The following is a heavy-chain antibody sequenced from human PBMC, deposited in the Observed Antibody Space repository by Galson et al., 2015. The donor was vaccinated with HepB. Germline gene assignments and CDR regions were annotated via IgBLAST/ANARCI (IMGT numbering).Heavy chain of an antibody. J-gene: IGHJ4*02. D-gene: IGHD1-26*01. V-gene: IGHV1-69*13. CDR2: IIPIFGTA. CDR1: GGTFSSYA. CDR3: ARALRMGATPLDY. Sequence: SVKVSCKASGGTFSSYAISWVQQAPGQGLEWMGGIIPIFGTANYAQKFQGRVTITADESTSTAYMELSSLRSEDTAVYYCARALRMGATPLDYWGQGTLVTVSS.